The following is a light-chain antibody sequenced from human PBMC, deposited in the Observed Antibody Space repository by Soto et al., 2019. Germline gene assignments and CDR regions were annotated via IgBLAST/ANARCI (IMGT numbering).Light chain of an antibody. V-gene: IGKV3-15*01. CDR1: QSVSSN. J-gene: IGKJ1*01. Sequence: EIVMTQSPATLSVSPGERVTLSCRASQSVSSNLAWYQQKPGQAPRLLIYGASTRATGIPARFSGSGSETAFTLTISSLKSEDFAVYYCQQYNSWWTFGQGTKVEIK. CDR2: GAS. CDR3: QQYNSWWT.